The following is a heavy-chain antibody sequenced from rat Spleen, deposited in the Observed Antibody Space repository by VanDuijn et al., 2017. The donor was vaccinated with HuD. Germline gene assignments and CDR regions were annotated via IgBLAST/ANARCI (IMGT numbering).Heavy chain of an antibody. CDR1: GFSLTTNG. J-gene: IGHJ3*01. CDR2: ISSGGST. CDR3: TRESLPGFNSHWFLS. D-gene: IGHD1-4*01. V-gene: IGHV2S12*01. Sequence: QVHLKESGPGLVQSSQTLSLTCTVFGFSLTTNGVSWVRQPPGEGLEWVAAISSGGSTDYNSALKSRLSISRDTSKRQVFLKMNRLQTEDTATYFCTRESLPGFNSHWFLSWGQGTLVTVSS.